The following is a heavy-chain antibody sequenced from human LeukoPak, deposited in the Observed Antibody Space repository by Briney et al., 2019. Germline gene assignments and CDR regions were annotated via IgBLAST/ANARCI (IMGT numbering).Heavy chain of an antibody. J-gene: IGHJ5*02. D-gene: IGHD6-19*01. Sequence: GASVKVSCKASGGTFSSYAISWVRQAPGQGLEWMGGIIPIFGTANYAQKFQGRVTITADKSTSTAYMELSSLRSEDTAVYYCARDNGIAVAWFDPWGQGTLVTVSS. V-gene: IGHV1-69*06. CDR2: IIPIFGTA. CDR3: ARDNGIAVAWFDP. CDR1: GGTFSSYA.